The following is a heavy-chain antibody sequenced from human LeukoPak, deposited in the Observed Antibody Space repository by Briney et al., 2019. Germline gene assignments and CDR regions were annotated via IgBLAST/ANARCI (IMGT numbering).Heavy chain of an antibody. Sequence: GASVKVSCKASGYTFTGYYMHWVRQAPGQGLEWMGWINPNSGGTNYAQKFQGRVTVTRDTSISTAYMELSRLRSDDTAVYHCARRNDYSNYADYWGQGTLVTVSS. V-gene: IGHV1-2*02. CDR3: ARRNDYSNYADY. CDR2: INPNSGGT. J-gene: IGHJ4*02. CDR1: GYTFTGYY. D-gene: IGHD4-11*01.